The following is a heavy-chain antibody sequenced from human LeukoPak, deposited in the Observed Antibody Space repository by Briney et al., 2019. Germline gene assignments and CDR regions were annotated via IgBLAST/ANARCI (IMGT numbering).Heavy chain of an antibody. D-gene: IGHD3-10*01. V-gene: IGHV3-23*01. J-gene: IGHJ4*02. CDR1: GFTFSSYA. CDR3: AKEFRGSGSFDY. CDR2: ISGSGGST. Sequence: GGSLRLSCAASGFTFSSYAMSWVRQAPGKGLEWVSVISGSGGSTYYADSVKGRFTISRDNSKNTLYLQMISLRAEDTAVYYCAKEFRGSGSFDYWGQGTPVTVSS.